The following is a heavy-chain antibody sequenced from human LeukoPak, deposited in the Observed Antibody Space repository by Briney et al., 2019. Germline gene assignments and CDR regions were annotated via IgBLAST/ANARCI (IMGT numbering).Heavy chain of an antibody. CDR1: GFTFSSYS. V-gene: IGHV3-48*04. Sequence: GGSLRLSCAASGFTFSSYSMNWVRQAPGKGLEWISYISSSSTTIFYADSVNGRFTISRDNSKNSLYLQMNSLRVEDTAVYYCVTAATGRGGIDYWGQGTLVTVSS. CDR3: VTAATGRGGIDY. J-gene: IGHJ4*02. CDR2: ISSSSTTI. D-gene: IGHD6-13*01.